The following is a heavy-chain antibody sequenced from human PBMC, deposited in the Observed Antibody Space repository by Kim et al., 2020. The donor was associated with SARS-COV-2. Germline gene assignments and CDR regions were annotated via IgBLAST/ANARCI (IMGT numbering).Heavy chain of an antibody. Sequence: ADSVKGRFTISRDNAKNSLYLQMNSLRAEDTAVYYCARDIRRTVRGSLDYWGQGTLVTVSS. V-gene: IGHV3-11*04. CDR3: ARDIRRTVRGSLDY. J-gene: IGHJ4*02. D-gene: IGHD3-10*01.